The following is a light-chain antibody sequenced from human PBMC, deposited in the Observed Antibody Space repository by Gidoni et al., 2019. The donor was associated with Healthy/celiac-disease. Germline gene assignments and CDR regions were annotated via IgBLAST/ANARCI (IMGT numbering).Light chain of an antibody. Sequence: DIQMTQSPSSLSASVGDRVTIPCRASQSISSYLNWYQQKPGKAPKLLSYAASSLQSWDPSRFSGSGSGTDFTLTSSSLQPDDFATYYCQQSYSTPPWTVGQGTKVEIK. CDR1: QSISSY. V-gene: IGKV1-39*01. J-gene: IGKJ1*01. CDR3: QQSYSTPPWT. CDR2: AAS.